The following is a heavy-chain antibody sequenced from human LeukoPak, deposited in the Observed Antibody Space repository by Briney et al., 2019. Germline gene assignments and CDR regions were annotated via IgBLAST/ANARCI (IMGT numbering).Heavy chain of an antibody. J-gene: IGHJ4*02. Sequence: PGGSLRLSCSASGFTFSSFGMHWVRQAPGKGLEWVTLMSYDGNNKYSADSVRGRFSISRDNSKNTLYLQMNSLRAEDTAVYYCAREGYSSSWYLSWGQGTLVTVSS. CDR1: GFTFSSFG. CDR2: MSYDGNNK. V-gene: IGHV3-30*03. D-gene: IGHD6-13*01. CDR3: AREGYSSSWYLS.